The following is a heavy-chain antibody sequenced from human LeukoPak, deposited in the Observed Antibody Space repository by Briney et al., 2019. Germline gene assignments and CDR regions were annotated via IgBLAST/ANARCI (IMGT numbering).Heavy chain of an antibody. CDR3: ASGIAAAGFDY. V-gene: IGHV3-33*08. D-gene: IGHD6-13*01. CDR1: GFTFSSYG. Sequence: GGSLRLSCAASGFTFSSYGMHWARQAPGKGLEWVAVIWYDGSNKYYADSVKGRFTISRDNSKNTLYLQMNSLRAEDTAVYYCASGIAAAGFDYWGQGTLVTVSS. J-gene: IGHJ4*02. CDR2: IWYDGSNK.